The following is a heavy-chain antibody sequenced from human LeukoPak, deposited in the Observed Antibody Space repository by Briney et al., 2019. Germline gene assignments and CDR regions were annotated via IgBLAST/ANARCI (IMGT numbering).Heavy chain of an antibody. D-gene: IGHD3-10*01. CDR2: INHSGST. Sequence: SETLSLTCAVYGGSFSGYYWSWIRQPPGKGLEWIGEINHSGSTNYNPSLKSRVTISVDTSKNQFSLKLSSVTAADTAVYYCAREDYYGSGSYWVWGQGTLVTVSS. CDR3: AREDYYGSGSYWV. J-gene: IGHJ4*02. V-gene: IGHV4-34*01. CDR1: GGSFSGYY.